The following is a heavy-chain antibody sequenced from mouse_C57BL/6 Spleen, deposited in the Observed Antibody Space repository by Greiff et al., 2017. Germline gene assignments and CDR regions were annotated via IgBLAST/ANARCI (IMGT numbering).Heavy chain of an antibody. CDR2: LHPSDSDT. J-gene: IGHJ4*01. Sequence: QVQLQQSGAELVKPGASVKISCKASGYTFTSYWMHWVKQRPGQGLEWIGRLHPSDSDTNYNQKFKGKATLTVDKASSTAYMQLSSLTSEDSAVYYCSFCSNYYAMDYWGQGTSVTVSS. V-gene: IGHV1-74*01. D-gene: IGHD2-5*01. CDR3: SFCSNYYAMDY. CDR1: GYTFTSYW.